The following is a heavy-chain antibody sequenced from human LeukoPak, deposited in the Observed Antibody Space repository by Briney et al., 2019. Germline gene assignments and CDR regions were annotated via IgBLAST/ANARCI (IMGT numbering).Heavy chain of an antibody. CDR2: IYYSGST. CDR3: ARLSSGFTEVDY. Sequence: PSETPSLTCTVSGGSISSSSYYWGWIRQPPGKGLEWIGSIYYSGSTYYNPSLKSRVTISVDTSKNQFSLKLSSVTAADTAVYYCARLSSGFTEVDYWGQGTLVTVSS. D-gene: IGHD6-19*01. J-gene: IGHJ4*02. CDR1: GGSISSSSYY. V-gene: IGHV4-39*01.